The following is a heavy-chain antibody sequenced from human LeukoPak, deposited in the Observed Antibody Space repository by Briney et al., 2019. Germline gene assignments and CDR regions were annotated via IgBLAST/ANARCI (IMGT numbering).Heavy chain of an antibody. D-gene: IGHD3-3*01. J-gene: IGHJ6*02. Sequence: ASVKVSCKASGYTFTSYDINWVRQATGQGLEWMGWMNPNSGNTGYAQKFQGRVTMTRNTSISTAYMELSSLRSEDTAVYCCARSPLSAFYDTWSGYSYYYYGMDVWGQGTTVTVSS. CDR2: MNPNSGNT. V-gene: IGHV1-8*01. CDR1: GYTFTSYD. CDR3: ARSPLSAFYDTWSGYSYYYYGMDV.